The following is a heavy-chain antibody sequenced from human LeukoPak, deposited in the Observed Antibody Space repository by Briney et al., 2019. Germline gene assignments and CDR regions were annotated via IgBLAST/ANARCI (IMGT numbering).Heavy chain of an antibody. Sequence: EGSLRLSCAASGFTFSSYAMSWVRQAPGKGLEWVSAISGSGGSTYYADSVKGRFTISRDNSKNTLYLQMNSLRAEDTAVYYCAKPIASRRAFDIWGQGTMVTVSS. J-gene: IGHJ3*02. D-gene: IGHD1-26*01. CDR2: ISGSGGST. CDR1: GFTFSSYA. V-gene: IGHV3-23*01. CDR3: AKPIASRRAFDI.